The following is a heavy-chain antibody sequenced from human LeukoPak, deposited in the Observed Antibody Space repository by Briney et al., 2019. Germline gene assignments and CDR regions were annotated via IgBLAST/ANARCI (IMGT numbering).Heavy chain of an antibody. V-gene: IGHV3-30*02. J-gene: IGHJ4*02. Sequence: GGSLRLSRAASGFTFSSYGMHWVRQAPGKGLEWVAFIRYDGSNKYYADSVKGRFTISRDNSKNTLYLQMNSLRAEDTAVYYCAGGVCSSTSCRPYYFDYWGQGTLVTVSS. D-gene: IGHD2-2*01. CDR3: AGGVCSSTSCRPYYFDY. CDR2: IRYDGSNK. CDR1: GFTFSSYG.